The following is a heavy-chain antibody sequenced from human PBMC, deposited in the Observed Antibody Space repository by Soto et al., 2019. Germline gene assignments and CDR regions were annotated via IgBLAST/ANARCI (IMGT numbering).Heavy chain of an antibody. J-gene: IGHJ6*02. Sequence: GGSLRLSCAASGFTFSSYGMHWVRQAPGKGLEWVAVIWYDGSNKYYADSVKGRFTISRDNSKNTLYLQMNSLRAEDTAVYYCARDKLLWFGEPPDYYYYGMDVWGQGTTVTVSS. CDR1: GFTFSSYG. V-gene: IGHV3-33*01. CDR2: IWYDGSNK. CDR3: ARDKLLWFGEPPDYYYYGMDV. D-gene: IGHD3-10*01.